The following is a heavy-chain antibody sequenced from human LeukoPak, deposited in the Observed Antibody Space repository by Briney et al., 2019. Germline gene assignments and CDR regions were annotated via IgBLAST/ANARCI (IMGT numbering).Heavy chain of an antibody. CDR3: ISGLGYYDSSGLDY. J-gene: IGHJ4*02. CDR1: GGSISSSSYY. CDR2: IYYSGST. D-gene: IGHD3-22*01. V-gene: IGHV4-39*01. Sequence: SETLSLTCTVSGGSISSSSYYWGWIRQPPVKGLEWIGSIYYSGSTYYNPSLKSRITISVDTSKNQFSLKLSSVTAADTAVYYCISGLGYYDSSGLDYWGQGTLVTVSS.